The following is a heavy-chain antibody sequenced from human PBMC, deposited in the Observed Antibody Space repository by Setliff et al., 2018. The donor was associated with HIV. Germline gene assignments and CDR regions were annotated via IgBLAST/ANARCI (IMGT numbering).Heavy chain of an antibody. D-gene: IGHD6-6*01. CDR2: INPNSGGT. J-gene: IGHJ1*01. Sequence: ASVKVSCKASGYTFTGYYKHWVRQAPGQGLQWRGWINPNSGGTNYAQKFQGRVTMTRDTSISTAYMELSRLRSDDTAVYSCARDPAPSSSASYFQHLGQGTPVTVSS. CDR1: GYTFTGYY. V-gene: IGHV1-2*02. CDR3: ARDPAPSSSASYFQH.